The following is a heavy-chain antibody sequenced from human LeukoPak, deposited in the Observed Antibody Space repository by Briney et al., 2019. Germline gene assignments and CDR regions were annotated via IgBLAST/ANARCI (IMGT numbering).Heavy chain of an antibody. D-gene: IGHD2-15*01. CDR2: ISSSSSYI. V-gene: IGHV3-21*01. CDR1: GFTPTSYS. Sequence: GGSLRLSRAASGFTPTSYSTNWVRPAPGKGLEWVSSISSSSSYIYYADSVKGRFTISRDNARNSLYLQMNSLRAEDTAVYYCASGLYCSGGSCYSGDYWGQGTLVTVSS. J-gene: IGHJ4*02. CDR3: ASGLYCSGGSCYSGDY.